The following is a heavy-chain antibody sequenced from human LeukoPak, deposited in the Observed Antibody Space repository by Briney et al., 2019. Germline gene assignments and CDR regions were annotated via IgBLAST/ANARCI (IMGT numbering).Heavy chain of an antibody. J-gene: IGHJ4*02. CDR1: GFTFSSYG. CDR2: INSDGSST. CDR3: AREGVYGDYDEATPFDY. D-gene: IGHD4-17*01. Sequence: PGGSLRLSCAASGFTFSSYGMHWVRQAPGKGLVWVSRINSDGSSTSYADSVKGRFTISRDNAKNTLYLQMNSLRAEDTAVYYCAREGVYGDYDEATPFDYWGQGTLVTVSS. V-gene: IGHV3-74*01.